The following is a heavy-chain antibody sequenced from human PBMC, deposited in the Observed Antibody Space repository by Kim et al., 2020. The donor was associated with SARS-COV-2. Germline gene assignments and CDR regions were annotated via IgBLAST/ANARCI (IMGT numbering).Heavy chain of an antibody. J-gene: IGHJ4*02. CDR3: AKAAHHVLLWFGELSY. D-gene: IGHD3-10*01. CDR1: GFTFSSYG. V-gene: IGHV3-30*18. CDR2: ISYDGSNK. Sequence: GGSLRLSCAASGFTFSSYGMHWVRQAPGKGLEWVAVISYDGSNKYYADSVKGRFTISRDNSKNTLYLQMNSLRAEDTAVYYCAKAAHHVLLWFGELSYWGQGTLVTVSS.